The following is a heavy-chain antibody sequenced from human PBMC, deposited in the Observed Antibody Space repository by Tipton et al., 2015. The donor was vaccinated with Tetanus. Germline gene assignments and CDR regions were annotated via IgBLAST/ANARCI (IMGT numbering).Heavy chain of an antibody. D-gene: IGHD3-22*01. CDR2: IDPNSGGT. CDR3: ARDRGDYTYYGMDV. J-gene: IGHJ6*02. Sequence: QLVQSGAEVKKPGASLKVSCKASGYTFTGYYLYWVRQAPGQGLEWMGWIDPNSGGTAYAQKFQGRVPMTRDTSISTVDMELSRLRSDDTAVYYCARDRGDYTYYGMDVWGPGTTVTVSS. CDR1: GYTFTGYY. V-gene: IGHV1-2*02.